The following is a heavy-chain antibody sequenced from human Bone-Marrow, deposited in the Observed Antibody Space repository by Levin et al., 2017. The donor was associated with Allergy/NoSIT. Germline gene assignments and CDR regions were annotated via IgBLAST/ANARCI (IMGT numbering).Heavy chain of an antibody. CDR2: IWYDGSNK. CDR1: GFTFSSYG. V-gene: IGHV3-33*01. Sequence: SCAASGFTFSSYGMHWVRQAPGKGLEWVAVIWYDGSNKYYADSVKGRFTISRDNSKNTLYLQMNSLRAEDTAVYYCARGPEYSSSSVNWFDPWGQGTLVTVSS. J-gene: IGHJ5*02. D-gene: IGHD6-6*01. CDR3: ARGPEYSSSSVNWFDP.